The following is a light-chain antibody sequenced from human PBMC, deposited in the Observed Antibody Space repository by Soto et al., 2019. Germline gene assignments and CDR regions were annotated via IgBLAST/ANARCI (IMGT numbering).Light chain of an antibody. J-gene: IGKJ1*01. CDR1: QSISSW. Sequence: DIQMTQSPSTLSASVGDRVTITCRASQSISSWLAWYQQKPGKAPRLLIYKASNLESGVPSRFSGSGSGTESTLTISSLQPDDSATYYCQQYNDNWTFGQGTKVAIK. CDR3: QQYNDNWT. V-gene: IGKV1-5*03. CDR2: KAS.